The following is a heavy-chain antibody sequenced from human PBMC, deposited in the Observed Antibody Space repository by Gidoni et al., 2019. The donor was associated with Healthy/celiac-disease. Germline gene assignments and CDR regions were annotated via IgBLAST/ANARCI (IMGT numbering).Heavy chain of an antibody. CDR1: GGSISSSSYY. V-gene: IGHV4-39*01. J-gene: IGHJ4*02. D-gene: IGHD1-26*01. CDR3: ARRGSGSYYFDY. CDR2: IYYSGST. Sequence: QLQLQESGPGLVKPSETLSLTCTVSGGSISSSSYYWGWIRQPPGKGLEWIGSIYYSGSTYYSPSLKSRVTISVDTSKNQFSLKLSSVTAADTAVYYCARRGSGSYYFDYWGQGTLVTVSS.